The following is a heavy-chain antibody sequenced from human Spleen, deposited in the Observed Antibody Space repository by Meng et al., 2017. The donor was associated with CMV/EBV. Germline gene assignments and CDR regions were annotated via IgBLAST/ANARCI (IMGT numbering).Heavy chain of an antibody. CDR3: ARDGAILGVVSPFDS. D-gene: IGHD3-3*01. J-gene: IGHJ4*02. CDR2: IYYSGRT. Sequence: SETLSLTCTVSGGSISSSSYYWGWIRQPPGKGLEWIGTIYYSGRTYYNPSLKSRVTVSVDTSRNHFSVKLTSVTAADTAVYYCARDGAILGVVSPFDSWGQGTLVTVSS. V-gene: IGHV4-39*07. CDR1: GGSISSSSYY.